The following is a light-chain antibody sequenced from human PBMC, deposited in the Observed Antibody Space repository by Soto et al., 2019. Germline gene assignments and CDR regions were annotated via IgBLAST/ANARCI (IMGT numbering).Light chain of an antibody. J-gene: IGKJ5*01. V-gene: IGKV1-12*01. CDR2: AAS. Sequence: DIQMTQSPSSVSASVGDRVTITCRASQSISSWLAWYQQKPGTVPKLLIYAASSLQSGVPSRFSGSGAGTEFTPTITSLQPEDLGTYYGQQGDSCPITFGQGTRLEIK. CDR3: QQGDSCPIT. CDR1: QSISSW.